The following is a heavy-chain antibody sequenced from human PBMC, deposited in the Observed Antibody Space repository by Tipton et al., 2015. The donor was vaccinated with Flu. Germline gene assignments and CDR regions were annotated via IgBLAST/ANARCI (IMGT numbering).Heavy chain of an antibody. Sequence: TLSLTCSVSGDSLGSSYYWAWIRQPPGRGLEWIGNIHTSAGTYYNPSLKSRVTISVDRSKNQFSQRLASVTAADTAVYFCAGRDFSNYVSEPKNWFDSWGQGTLVTVSS. D-gene: IGHD4-11*01. CDR2: IHTSAGT. CDR1: GDSLGSSYY. V-gene: IGHV4-38-2*01. J-gene: IGHJ5*01. CDR3: AGRDFSNYVSEPKNWFDS.